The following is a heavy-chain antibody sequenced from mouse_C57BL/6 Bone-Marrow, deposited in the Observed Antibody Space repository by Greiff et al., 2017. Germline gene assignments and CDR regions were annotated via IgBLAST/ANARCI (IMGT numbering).Heavy chain of an antibody. V-gene: IGHV1-81*01. D-gene: IGHD1-1*02. Sequence: VLLQQSGAELARPGASVKLSCTASGYTFTSYGICWVHQRTGPGLEWIAEIYPRSGNLYYNEKFKGKATLTADKSSSTGYMELRRLTSEGSAVYFCARWWGSMDYWGQGTSVTVSS. CDR1: GYTFTSYG. CDR2: IYPRSGNL. J-gene: IGHJ4*01. CDR3: ARWWGSMDY.